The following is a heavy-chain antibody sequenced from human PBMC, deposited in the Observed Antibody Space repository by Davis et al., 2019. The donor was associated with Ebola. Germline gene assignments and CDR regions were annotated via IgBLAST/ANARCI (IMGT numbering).Heavy chain of an antibody. CDR2: MSSSSSYR. J-gene: IGHJ4*02. V-gene: IGHV3-21*01. CDR1: GFTFSSYS. Sequence: GESLKISCAASGFTFSSYSMNWVRQAPGKALEWVSSMSSSSSYRYYADSVKGRFTISRDNAKNSLYLQMNSLRAEDTAVYYCAKDSHTYDYVWGSYFDNWGQGTLVTVSS. CDR3: AKDSHTYDYVWGSYFDN. D-gene: IGHD3-16*01.